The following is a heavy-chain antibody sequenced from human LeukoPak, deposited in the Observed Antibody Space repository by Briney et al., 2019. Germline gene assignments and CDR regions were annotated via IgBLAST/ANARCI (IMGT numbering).Heavy chain of an antibody. CDR2: IYYSGST. D-gene: IGHD3-10*01. J-gene: IGHJ4*02. V-gene: IGHV4-59*01. Sequence: PSETLSLTCTVSGGSISSYYWSWIRQPPGKGLEWIGYIYYSGSTNYNPSLKSRVTISVDTSKNQFSLKLSSVTAADTAVYYCARVIMVRGVIIPDFDYWGQGTLVTASS. CDR1: GGSISSYY. CDR3: ARVIMVRGVIIPDFDY.